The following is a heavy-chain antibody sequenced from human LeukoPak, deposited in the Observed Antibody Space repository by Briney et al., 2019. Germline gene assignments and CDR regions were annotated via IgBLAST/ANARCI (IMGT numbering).Heavy chain of an antibody. V-gene: IGHV4-59*08. J-gene: IGHJ3*02. CDR3: ARHSGSYLKSALHI. CDR1: GGSMNNYY. D-gene: IGHD1-26*01. CDR2: IYYSGST. Sequence: SETLSLTCTVSGGSMNNYYWTWMRQPPGKGLEWMGYIYYSGSTNYNPSLKSRVTISVDTSKNQFSLELTSVTAADTAVYYCARHSGSYLKSALHIWGQGTMVTVSS.